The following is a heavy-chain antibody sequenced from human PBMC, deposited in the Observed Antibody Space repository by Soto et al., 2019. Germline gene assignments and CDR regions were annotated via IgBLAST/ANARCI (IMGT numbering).Heavy chain of an antibody. D-gene: IGHD3-3*01. Sequence: ERLCRTGPVSGASISSYYWSWIRQPSGKGLEWIGLIYTSGSTNYNPSLKSRVTMSLDTSKNQFSLKLRSVTAADTAVYYCARERDYDFWSGQYGMDVWGQGTKVTVYS. CDR2: IYTSGST. J-gene: IGHJ6*02. V-gene: IGHV4-4*07. CDR3: ARERDYDFWSGQYGMDV. CDR1: GASISSYY.